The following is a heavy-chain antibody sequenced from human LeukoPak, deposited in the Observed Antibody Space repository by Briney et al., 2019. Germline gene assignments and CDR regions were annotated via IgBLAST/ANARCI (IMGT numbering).Heavy chain of an antibody. Sequence: GGSLRLSCAASGFTFSSYAMHWVRQAPGKGLEWVAVISYDGSNKYYADSVKGRFTISRDNSKNTLYLQMNSLRAEDTAVYYCARGRIAVAGRGDFDYWGQGTLVTVSS. CDR2: ISYDGSNK. CDR1: GFTFSSYA. J-gene: IGHJ4*02. D-gene: IGHD6-19*01. CDR3: ARGRIAVAGRGDFDY. V-gene: IGHV3-30-3*01.